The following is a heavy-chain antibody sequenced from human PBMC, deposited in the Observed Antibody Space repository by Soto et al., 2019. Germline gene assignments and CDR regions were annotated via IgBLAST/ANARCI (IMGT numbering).Heavy chain of an antibody. CDR1: GFTFSNYG. V-gene: IGHV3-30*18. J-gene: IGHJ5*02. D-gene: IGHD6-19*01. CDR2: ISNDGSNK. Sequence: QVQLVESGGGVVQPGTSLRLSCAASGFTFSNYGMHWVRQAPGKGLEWVAVISNDGSNKYYADSVKGRFTISRDNSKNTLYLQMNSLRAEDTAVYYCAKDRETSSGWYDKDWFDPWGQGTLVTVSS. CDR3: AKDRETSSGWYDKDWFDP.